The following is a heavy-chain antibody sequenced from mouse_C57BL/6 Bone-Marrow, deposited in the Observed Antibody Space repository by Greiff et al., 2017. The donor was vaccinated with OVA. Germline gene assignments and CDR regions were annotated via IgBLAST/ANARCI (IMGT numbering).Heavy chain of an antibody. J-gene: IGHJ1*03. D-gene: IGHD2-3*01. Sequence: EVKVVESGGDLVKPGGSLKLSCAASGFTFSSYGMSWVRQTPDKRLEWVATISSGGSYTYYPDSVKGRFTISRDNAKNTLYLQMSSLKSEDTAMYYCARGMGTWYFDVWGTGTTVTVSS. CDR1: GFTFSSYG. CDR3: ARGMGTWYFDV. V-gene: IGHV5-6*01. CDR2: ISSGGSYT.